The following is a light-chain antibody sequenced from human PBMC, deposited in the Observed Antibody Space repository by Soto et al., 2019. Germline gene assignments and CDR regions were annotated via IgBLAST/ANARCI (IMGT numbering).Light chain of an antibody. CDR3: QHYDSSFVT. CDR1: QSVSSSY. V-gene: IGKV3-20*01. J-gene: IGKJ4*01. Sequence: EIVLTQSPGTLSLSPGERATLSCRASQSVSSSYLAWYQQKPGQAPRLLMYGASTRATGIPDRFSGSGSGTDFTLTISGLEPEDFAVYFCQHYDSSFVTFGGGTKVDIK. CDR2: GAS.